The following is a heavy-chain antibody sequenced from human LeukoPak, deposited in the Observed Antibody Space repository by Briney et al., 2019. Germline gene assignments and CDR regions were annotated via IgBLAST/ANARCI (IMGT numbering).Heavy chain of an antibody. D-gene: IGHD3-16*02. V-gene: IGHV1-46*01. Sequence: AASVKVSCKASGYTFTNFYMHWVRQAPGQGLEWMGVINPNDLSTIYAQNFQGRLTMTKDTSTNTIYMELRSLRSDDTALYYCARVRDLSWRYYYMDVWGKGTTVTVSS. CDR1: GYTFTNFY. CDR2: INPNDLST. CDR3: ARVRDLSWRYYYMDV. J-gene: IGHJ6*03.